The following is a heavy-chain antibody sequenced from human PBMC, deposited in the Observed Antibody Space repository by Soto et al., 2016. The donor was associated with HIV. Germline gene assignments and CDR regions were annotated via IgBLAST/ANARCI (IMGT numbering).Heavy chain of an antibody. D-gene: IGHD3-3*01. V-gene: IGHV3-74*01. CDR2: INSDGSNK. CDR1: GFKFSTYT. Sequence: EVQLVESGGDLIQPGGSLRLSCEASGFKFSTYTIHWVRQDSEKGLVWVSRINSDGSNKDYADFVKGRFTVSRDNAKTTVYLQMNSLKVEDTAMYFCARDLGGDYNFWYGYNPFDYWGREPRSPSPQ. CDR3: ARDLGGDYNFWYGYNPFDY. J-gene: IGHJ4*02.